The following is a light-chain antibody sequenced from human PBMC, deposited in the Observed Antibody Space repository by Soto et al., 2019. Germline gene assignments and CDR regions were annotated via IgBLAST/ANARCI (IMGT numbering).Light chain of an antibody. CDR2: GAS. CDR3: MHYGSSPPFT. V-gene: IGKV3-20*01. Sequence: EIVLTQSPGTLSLSPGERATLSCRASQSFSNHYLAWYQQKPGQAPRVLIYGASSRATGVPDRFSGSGSGTDFTLTISRLEPEDFAVYYWMHYGSSPPFTFGPGTKVDIK. J-gene: IGKJ3*01. CDR1: QSFSNHY.